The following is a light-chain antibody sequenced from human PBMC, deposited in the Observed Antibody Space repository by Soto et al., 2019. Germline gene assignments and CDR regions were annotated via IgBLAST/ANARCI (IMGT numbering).Light chain of an antibody. V-gene: IGKV1-9*01. CDR1: QGISSY. CDR2: AAS. J-gene: IGKJ3*01. Sequence: DIQLTQSPSFLSASVGDRVTITCRASQGISSYLAWYQQKPGKAPKLLIYAASSLQSGVPSRFSGSGSGTDFTLTISSLQPEDFATYYCQQANSFPHTFGPGTKVDIK. CDR3: QQANSFPHT.